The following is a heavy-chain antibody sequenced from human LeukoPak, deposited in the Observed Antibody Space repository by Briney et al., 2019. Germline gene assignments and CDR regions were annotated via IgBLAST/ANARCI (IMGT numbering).Heavy chain of an antibody. CDR1: KFTVSSKY. V-gene: IGHV3-66*01. Sequence: GGSLRLSCAASKFTVSSKYMSWVRQAPGKGLEWVSVIYSGGSTHYADSVKGRFTISRDNSKNTLYLQMNSLRAEDTAVYYCASLYYGGNNFDYWGQGTLVTVSS. CDR3: ASLYYGGNNFDY. J-gene: IGHJ4*02. D-gene: IGHD4-23*01. CDR2: IYSGGST.